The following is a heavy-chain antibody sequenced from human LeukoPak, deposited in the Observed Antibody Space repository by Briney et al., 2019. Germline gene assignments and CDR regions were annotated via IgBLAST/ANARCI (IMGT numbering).Heavy chain of an antibody. CDR3: ARVDYGDHTRGSTLGY. CDR2: ISSSSGYI. Sequence: GGSLRLSCAASGFTFSSYSMNWVRQAPGKGLEWVSSISSSSGYIYYADSMKGRFTISRDNAKNSLYLQMNILRAEDTAVYYCARVDYGDHTRGSTLGYWGQGTLVTVSS. CDR1: GFTFSSYS. D-gene: IGHD4-17*01. J-gene: IGHJ4*02. V-gene: IGHV3-21*01.